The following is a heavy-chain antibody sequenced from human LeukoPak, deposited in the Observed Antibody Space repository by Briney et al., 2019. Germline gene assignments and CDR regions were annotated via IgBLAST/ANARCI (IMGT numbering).Heavy chain of an antibody. J-gene: IGHJ3*02. CDR1: GFTFSSYA. V-gene: IGHV3-23*01. CDR3: ANSVDLAYRGGDCPDAFDI. Sequence: PGGSLRLSCAASGFTFSSYAMSWVRQAPGKGLEWVSAISGSGGSTYYADSVKGRFTISRDNSKNTLYLQMNSLRAEDTAVYYCANSVDLAYRGGDCPDAFDIWGQGTMVTVSS. D-gene: IGHD2-21*02. CDR2: ISGSGGST.